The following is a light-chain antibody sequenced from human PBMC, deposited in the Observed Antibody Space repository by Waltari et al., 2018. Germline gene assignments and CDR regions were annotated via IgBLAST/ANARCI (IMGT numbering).Light chain of an antibody. CDR2: EVT. CDR1: SSDVGDYNY. Sequence: QSALTQPASVSGSPGQSITISCTGTSSDVGDYNYVSWYQQYPGKAPKLMIFEVTNRPSGVSDRFSGSKSGNTASLSISRLQADDEAVYYCSSYTSHDTLRWVFGGGTKLTVL. V-gene: IGLV2-14*03. J-gene: IGLJ3*02. CDR3: SSYTSHDTLRWV.